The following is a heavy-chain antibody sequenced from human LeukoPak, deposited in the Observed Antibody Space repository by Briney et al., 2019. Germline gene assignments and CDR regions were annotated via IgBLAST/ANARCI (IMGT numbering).Heavy chain of an antibody. V-gene: IGHV1-24*01. CDR2: FDPEDGET. CDR1: GYTLTELS. D-gene: IGHD2-2*01. Sequence: ASVKVSCKVTGYTLTELSMHWVRQAPGKGLEWMGGFDPEDGETIYAQKFQGRVTMTEDTSTDTAYMELSSLRSEDTAVYYCATGATCSSTSCHYYYYYMDVWGKGTTVTVSS. J-gene: IGHJ6*03. CDR3: ATGATCSSTSCHYYYYYMDV.